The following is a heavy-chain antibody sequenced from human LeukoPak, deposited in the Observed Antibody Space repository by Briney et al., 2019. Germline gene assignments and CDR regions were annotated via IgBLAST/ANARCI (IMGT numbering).Heavy chain of an antibody. D-gene: IGHD5-18*01. CDR3: ARGKGYSYGYGWFDP. CDR1: GGSFSGYY. CDR2: INHSGST. V-gene: IGHV4-34*01. J-gene: IGHJ5*02. Sequence: SETLSLTCAVYGGSFSGYYWSWIRQPPGKGLEWVGEINHSGSTNYNPSLKSRVTISVDTSKNQFSLKLSFVNAADTAVYYCARGKGYSYGYGWFDPWGQGTLVTVSS.